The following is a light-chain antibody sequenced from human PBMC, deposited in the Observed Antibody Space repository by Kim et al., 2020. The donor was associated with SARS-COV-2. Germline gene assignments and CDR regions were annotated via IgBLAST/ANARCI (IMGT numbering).Light chain of an antibody. CDR2: EDN. Sequence: KTVTISGTRSSGSIASNYVQWYQQRPGSAPTTVIYEDNQRPPGVPDRFSGSIDSSSNSASLTISGLKTEDEADYYCQSYDSSNQGVFGGGTQLTVL. J-gene: IGLJ3*02. CDR1: SGSIASNY. CDR3: QSYDSSNQGV. V-gene: IGLV6-57*03.